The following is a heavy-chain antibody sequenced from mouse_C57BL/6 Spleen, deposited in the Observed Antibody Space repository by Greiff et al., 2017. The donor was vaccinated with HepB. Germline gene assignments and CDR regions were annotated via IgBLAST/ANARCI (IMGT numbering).Heavy chain of an antibody. CDR1: GFNIKDDY. D-gene: IGHD2-2*01. Sequence: EVQLQQSGAELVRPGASVKLSCTASGFNIKDDYMHWVKQRPEQGLEWIGWIDPENGDTEYASKFQGKATITADTSSNTAYLQRSSLTSEDTAVYYCTTDGYDRDYAMDYWGQGTSVTVSS. J-gene: IGHJ4*01. CDR2: IDPENGDT. CDR3: TTDGYDRDYAMDY. V-gene: IGHV14-4*01.